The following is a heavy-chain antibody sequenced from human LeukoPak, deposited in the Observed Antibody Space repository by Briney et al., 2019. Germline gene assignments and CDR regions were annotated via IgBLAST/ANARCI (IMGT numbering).Heavy chain of an antibody. Sequence: SETLSLTCTVSGGSITSGAYYWGWNRQPPGKGLEWIGSINYSGSTYSNPSLKSRVTISVDTSKNQFSLKLTSVTAADTAVYYCARNRRSYDSSGYQNYFAYWGQGTLVIVSS. CDR1: GGSITSGAYY. CDR2: INYSGST. J-gene: IGHJ4*02. V-gene: IGHV4-39*01. D-gene: IGHD3-22*01. CDR3: ARNRRSYDSSGYQNYFAY.